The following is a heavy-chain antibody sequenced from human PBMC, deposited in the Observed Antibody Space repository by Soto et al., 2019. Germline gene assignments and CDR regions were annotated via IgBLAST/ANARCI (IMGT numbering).Heavy chain of an antibody. CDR3: ARQVIWFGELLE. V-gene: IGHV4-39*01. D-gene: IGHD3-10*01. J-gene: IGHJ4*02. Sequence: QLQLQESGPGLVKPSETLSLTCTVSGGSISSSSYYWGWIRQPPGKGLEWIGSIYYSGSTYYNPSLKSRVTMSVDPSKNQFSLKLSSVTAADTAVYYCARQVIWFGELLEWGQGTLVTVSS. CDR2: IYYSGST. CDR1: GGSISSSSYY.